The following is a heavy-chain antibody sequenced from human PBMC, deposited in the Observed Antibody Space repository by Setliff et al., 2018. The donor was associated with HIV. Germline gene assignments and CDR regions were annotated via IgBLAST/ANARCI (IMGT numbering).Heavy chain of an antibody. V-gene: IGHV1-18*01. J-gene: IGHJ6*02. CDR2: ISTYSDET. CDR3: ARDVEHMMDV. Sequence: ASVKVSCKPSGYTFTAYGLSWVRQAPGQGLEWMGWISTYSDETSYAQKLQGRVTMTTDTSTSTAYMELRRLTFDDTAVYYCARDVEHMMDVWGPGTTVTVSS. CDR1: GYTFTAYG.